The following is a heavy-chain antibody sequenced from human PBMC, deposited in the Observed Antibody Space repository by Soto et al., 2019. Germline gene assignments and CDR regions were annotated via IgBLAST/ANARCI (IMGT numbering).Heavy chain of an antibody. V-gene: IGHV1-18*01. J-gene: IGHJ2*01. CDR1: GYTFTSYG. Sequence: QVQLVQSGAEVKKPGASVKVSCKASGYTFTSYGISWVRQAPGQGLEWMGWISAYNGNTNYAQKLQGRVTMTTDTSTSTAYMELRNLRSDDTAVYYCARPTYCGGDCYSTWYFDLWGRGTLVTVSS. CDR3: ARPTYCGGDCYSTWYFDL. CDR2: ISAYNGNT. D-gene: IGHD2-21*02.